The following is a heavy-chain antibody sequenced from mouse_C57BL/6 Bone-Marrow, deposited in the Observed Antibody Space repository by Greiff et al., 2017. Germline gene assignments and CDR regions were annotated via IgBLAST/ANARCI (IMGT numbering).Heavy chain of an antibody. CDR3: EIYYDYDWFAY. D-gene: IGHD2-4*01. V-gene: IGHV1-78*01. CDR1: GYTFTDHT. CDR2: IYPRDGST. Sequence: VQLQQSDAELVKPGASVKISCTVSGYTFTDHTIHWMKQRPEQGLEWIGYIYPRDGSTKYNEKFKGKATLTADKSSSTAYMQLNSLTSEDSAVYVCEIYYDYDWFAYWGQGTLVTVSA. J-gene: IGHJ3*01.